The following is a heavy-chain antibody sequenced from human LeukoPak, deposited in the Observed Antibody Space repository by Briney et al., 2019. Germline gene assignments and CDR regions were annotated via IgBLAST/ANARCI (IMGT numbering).Heavy chain of an antibody. D-gene: IGHD3-3*01. J-gene: IGHJ4*02. CDR2: IRYDGSNK. CDR1: GFTFSSYG. V-gene: IGHV3-30*02. Sequence: GGSLRLSCAASGFTFSSYGMHWVRQAPGKGLEWVAFIRYDGSNKYYADSVKGRFTISRDNSKNTLYLQMNSLRAEDTAVYYRAKDGGYWSSYFDYWGQGTLVTVSS. CDR3: AKDGGYWSSYFDY.